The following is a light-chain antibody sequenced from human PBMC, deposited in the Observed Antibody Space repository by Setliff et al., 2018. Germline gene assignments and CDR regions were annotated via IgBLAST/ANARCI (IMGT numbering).Light chain of an antibody. CDR3: CSYAGIRTYV. CDR2: DVS. CDR1: SSDVGGYNR. J-gene: IGLJ1*01. V-gene: IGLV2-23*02. Sequence: QSALTQPASVSGSPGQSITISCTGTSSDVGGYNRVSWYQQHPDKAPQVVIYDVSQRPSGIPNRFSGSKSGNTASLTISGLQAEDEADYYCCSYAGIRTYVFGSVTKVTVL.